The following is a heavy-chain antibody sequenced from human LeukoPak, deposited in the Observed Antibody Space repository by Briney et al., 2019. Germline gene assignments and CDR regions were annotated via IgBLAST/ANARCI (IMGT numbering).Heavy chain of an antibody. CDR2: IGGGGENT. CDR1: GFTFNSYA. D-gene: IGHD1-14*01. J-gene: IGHJ4*02. Sequence: GGSLRLSCAGSGFTFNSYALSWVRQAPGEGLEWVSTIGGGGENTYYADSVKGRFTISRDSSKNTVYLHMKSLRAEDTAVYFCAKVLTGSRDYWGQGTLVTVTS. CDR3: AKVLTGSRDY. V-gene: IGHV3-23*01.